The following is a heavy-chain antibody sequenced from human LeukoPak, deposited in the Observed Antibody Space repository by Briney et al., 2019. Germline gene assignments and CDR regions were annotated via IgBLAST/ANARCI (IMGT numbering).Heavy chain of an antibody. J-gene: IGHJ6*02. CDR1: GFTFDSYS. Sequence: GGSLRLSCAASGFTFDSYSMNWVRQAPGKGLEWVSYISSNSRTIYYADSVKGRFTISRDNAKNSLYLQMNSLRAEDTAVYYCARDTFGELLNYYYYGMDVWGQGTTVTVSS. V-gene: IGHV3-48*01. D-gene: IGHD3-10*01. CDR3: ARDTFGELLNYYYYGMDV. CDR2: ISSNSRTI.